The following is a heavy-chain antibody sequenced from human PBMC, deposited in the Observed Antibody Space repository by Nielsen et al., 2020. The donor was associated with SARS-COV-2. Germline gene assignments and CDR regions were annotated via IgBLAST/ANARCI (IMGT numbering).Heavy chain of an antibody. CDR3: ATGPPYCTNGVCYINWFDP. J-gene: IGHJ5*02. D-gene: IGHD2-8*01. CDR2: INCGGGNT. V-gene: IGHV1-46*01. CDR1: GYSFASYH. Sequence: ASVKVSCKASGYSFASYHVHWVRQAPGQGLEWMGIINCGGGNTNYAQKFQGRVTMTEDTSTDTAYMELSSLRSEDTAVYYCATGPPYCTNGVCYINWFDPWGQGTLVTVSS.